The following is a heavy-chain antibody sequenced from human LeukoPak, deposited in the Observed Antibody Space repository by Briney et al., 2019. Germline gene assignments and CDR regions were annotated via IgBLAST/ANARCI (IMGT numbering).Heavy chain of an antibody. CDR2: ISYDGSNK. V-gene: IGHV3-30*18. CDR3: AKESSGYSGYGGD. Sequence: GGSLRLSCAASGFTFSNAWMSWVRQAPGKGLEWVAVISYDGSNKYYADSVKGRFTISRDNSKNTLYLQMNSLRAEDTAVYYCAKESSGYSGYGGDWGQGTLVTVSS. D-gene: IGHD5-12*01. J-gene: IGHJ4*02. CDR1: GFTFSNAW.